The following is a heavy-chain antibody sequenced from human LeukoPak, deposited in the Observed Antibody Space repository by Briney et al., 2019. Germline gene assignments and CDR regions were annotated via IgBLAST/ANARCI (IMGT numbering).Heavy chain of an antibody. CDR1: GFTFSSYW. CDR3: ASMAVAGVYYFDY. J-gene: IGHJ4*02. CDR2: IKQDGSEK. V-gene: IGHV3-7*01. D-gene: IGHD6-19*01. Sequence: QPGGSLRLSCAASGFTFSSYWMSWVRQAPGKGLEWVANIKQDGSEKYYVDSVKGRFTISRDNAKNSLYLQMNSLRAEDTAVYYCASMAVAGVYYFDYWGQGTLVTVSS.